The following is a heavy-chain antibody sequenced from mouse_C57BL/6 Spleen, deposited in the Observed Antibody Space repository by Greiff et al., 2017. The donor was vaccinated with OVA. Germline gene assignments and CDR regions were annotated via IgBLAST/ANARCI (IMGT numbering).Heavy chain of an antibody. J-gene: IGHJ3*01. CDR1: GYTFTSYW. CDR3: AREGGNPAWFAY. CDR2: IHPNSGST. V-gene: IGHV1-64*01. Sequence: QVQLQQPGAELVKPGASVKLSCKASGYTFTSYWMHWVKQRPGQGLEWIGMIHPNSGSTNYNEKFKSKATLTVDKSSSTAYMQLSSLTSEDSAVYYCAREGGNPAWFAYWGKGTLVTVSA. D-gene: IGHD2-1*01.